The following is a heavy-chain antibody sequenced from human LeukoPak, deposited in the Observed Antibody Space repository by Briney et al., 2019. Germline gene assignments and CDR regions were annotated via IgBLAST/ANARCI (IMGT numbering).Heavy chain of an antibody. CDR2: ISGSGGST. CDR3: AKARQYSSHRWYFDY. CDR1: GLTFSSYA. Sequence: GGSLRLSCAASGLTFSSYAMSWVRQAPGKGLEWVSAISGSGGSTYYADSVKGRFTISRDNSKNTLYLQMNSLRAEDTAVYYCAKARQYSSHRWYFDYWGQGTLVTVSS. D-gene: IGHD6-6*01. V-gene: IGHV3-23*01. J-gene: IGHJ4*02.